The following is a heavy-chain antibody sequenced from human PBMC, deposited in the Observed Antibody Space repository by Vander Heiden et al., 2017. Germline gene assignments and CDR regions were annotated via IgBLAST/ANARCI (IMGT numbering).Heavy chain of an antibody. CDR1: GFPFSTYA. V-gene: IGHV3-23*01. CDR2: IGGPGSAT. Sequence: EVRLLESGGGLVQPGGSLRLSCAASGFPFSTYAMGWVRQTPGKGLEWVSTIGGPGSATYYADSGRFTISRDNSENMVFLQMNSLGAEDTAVYYCGKAGLVRGSNFHSDAFDMWGQGTKVTVSS. J-gene: IGHJ3*02. CDR3: GKAGLVRGSNFHSDAFDM. D-gene: IGHD3-10*01.